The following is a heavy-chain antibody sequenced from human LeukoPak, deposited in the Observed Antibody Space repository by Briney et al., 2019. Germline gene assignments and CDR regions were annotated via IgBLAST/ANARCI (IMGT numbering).Heavy chain of an antibody. D-gene: IGHD1-26*01. J-gene: IGHJ4*02. V-gene: IGHV1-69*05. CDR1: GGTLTSYV. CDR2: IITIFGTA. Sequence: PGKVSGKTAGGTLTSYVICWVRQAPGQGGGGRGRIITIFGTANYAQKFQGRVTITTDESTSTAYMGLSSLRSEDTAVYYCARDVGGSYYYYFDYWGQGTLVTVSS. CDR3: ARDVGGSYYYYFDY.